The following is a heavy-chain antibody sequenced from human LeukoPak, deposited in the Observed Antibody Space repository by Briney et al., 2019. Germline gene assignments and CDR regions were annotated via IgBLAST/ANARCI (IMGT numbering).Heavy chain of an antibody. CDR1: GFTFSSYG. CDR2: IWYDGSNK. Sequence: GGSLRLSCAASGFTFSSYGMHWVRQAPGKGLEWVAVIWYDGSNKYYADSVKGRFTISRDNSKNTLYLQMNSLRAEDTAVYYCARDSRVCSGGSCFMFDYWGQGTLVTVS. D-gene: IGHD2-15*01. J-gene: IGHJ4*02. CDR3: ARDSRVCSGGSCFMFDY. V-gene: IGHV3-33*08.